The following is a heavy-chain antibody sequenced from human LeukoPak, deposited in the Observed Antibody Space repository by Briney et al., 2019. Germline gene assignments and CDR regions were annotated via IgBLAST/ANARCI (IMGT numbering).Heavy chain of an antibody. V-gene: IGHV3-23*01. Sequence: PGGSLRPSCAASGFTFSTYAMSWVRQAPGKGLEWVSTISSSGGSTYYADSVKGRFTISRDNSKNTLFLQMNSLRAEDTAVYYCAKRDLGYWGQGTLVTVSS. CDR3: AKRDLGY. J-gene: IGHJ4*02. CDR1: GFTFSTYA. CDR2: ISSSGGST.